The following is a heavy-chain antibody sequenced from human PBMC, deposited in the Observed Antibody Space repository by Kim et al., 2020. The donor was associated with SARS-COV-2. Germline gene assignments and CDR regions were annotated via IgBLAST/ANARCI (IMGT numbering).Heavy chain of an antibody. J-gene: IGHJ6*02. CDR3: ARENFYGTYGIDV. D-gene: IGHD3-3*01. CDR2: IYYSGST. Sequence: SETLSLTCSVSGGSISSFYWSWIRQPPGKELEWIGYIYYSGSTKYESSLKSRVTMSMDTSKNQISLKLRSVTAADTAVYFCARENFYGTYGIDVWGQGTT. CDR1: GGSISSFY. V-gene: IGHV4-59*13.